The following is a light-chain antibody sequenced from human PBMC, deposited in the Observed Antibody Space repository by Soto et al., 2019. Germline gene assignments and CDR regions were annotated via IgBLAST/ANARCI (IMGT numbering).Light chain of an antibody. CDR2: EDN. J-gene: IGLJ3*02. CDR1: SGSIGSNY. CDR3: QSYDSSNQV. V-gene: IGLV6-57*01. Sequence: NFMLTQPHSVSESPGKTVTISCTRSSGSIGSNYVQWYQQRPGSSPTTVIYEDNQRPSGVPARFSGSIDSSSNSASLTISGLKTEDEADYYCQSYDSSNQVFGGGTKLTVL.